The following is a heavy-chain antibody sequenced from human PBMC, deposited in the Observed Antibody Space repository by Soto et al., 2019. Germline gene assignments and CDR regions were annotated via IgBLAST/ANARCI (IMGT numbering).Heavy chain of an antibody. J-gene: IGHJ4*02. Sequence: PSETLSLTCAVSGYSLSSSNWWGWIRQPPGKGLEWIGYIYYSGTTYYNPSLKSRVTMSVDTSKNQFSPKLTSVTAVDTAVYYCARREIQGPIDYWGQGTLVNVSS. D-gene: IGHD1-26*01. V-gene: IGHV4-28*01. CDR3: ARREIQGPIDY. CDR2: IYYSGTT. CDR1: GYSLSSSNW.